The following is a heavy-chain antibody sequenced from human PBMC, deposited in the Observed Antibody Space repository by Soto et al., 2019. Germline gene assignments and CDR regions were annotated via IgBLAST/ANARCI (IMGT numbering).Heavy chain of an antibody. Sequence: QVQLQQWGAGLLKPSETLSLTCAVYGGSFSDYYWTWIRQPPGKGLEWIGQIHHSGITNYNPSLESRLTLSLDTSKTQLSLRLSSVTAADKAVYYCVGGVRKGWFDPWGQGTLVTVSS. CDR3: VGGVRKGWFDP. CDR1: GGSFSDYY. J-gene: IGHJ5*02. CDR2: IHHSGIT. V-gene: IGHV4-34*02.